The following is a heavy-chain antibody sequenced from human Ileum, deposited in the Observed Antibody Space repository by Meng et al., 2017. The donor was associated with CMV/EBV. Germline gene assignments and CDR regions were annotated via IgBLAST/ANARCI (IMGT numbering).Heavy chain of an antibody. CDR2: IPSGGGT. D-gene: IGHD3-10*01. CDR1: LASRGISDDY. J-gene: IGHJ4*02. Sequence: GPGLLHPSAPPSLPCSVCLASRGISDDYWGWVRQPSGEGGRSMAGIPSGGGTSYNPSPKSRVTISVDTSENQFSLRLTSVTAADTAVYYCARDYGSGSYRHYFDYWGQGTLVTVSS. CDR3: ARDYGSGSYRHYFDY. V-gene: IGHV4-39*07.